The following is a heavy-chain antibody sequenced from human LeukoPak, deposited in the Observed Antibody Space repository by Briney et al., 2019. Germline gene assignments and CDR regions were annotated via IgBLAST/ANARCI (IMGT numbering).Heavy chain of an antibody. D-gene: IGHD3-22*01. J-gene: IGHJ3*02. V-gene: IGHV1-18*01. Sequence: ASVKVSCKASGYTFTSYGISWVRQAPGQGLEWMGWISAYNGNTNYAQKLQGRVTMTTDTSTSTAYMELRSLRSDDTAVYYCARVFSSVYDSSGYYLDAFDIWGQGTMVTVSS. CDR2: ISAYNGNT. CDR3: ARVFSSVYDSSGYYLDAFDI. CDR1: GYTFTSYG.